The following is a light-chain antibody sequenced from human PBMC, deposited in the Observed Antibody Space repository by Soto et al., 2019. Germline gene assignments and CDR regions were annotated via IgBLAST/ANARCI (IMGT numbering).Light chain of an antibody. V-gene: IGKV1-5*01. Sequence: IQMTQSPSTLSASIGGRVTITFRASQSISGWLAWYQQKPGKAPKLLIYDASTVETGVPSRFSGSWSGTEFTLTICSLQPDDFAGYYCQQYSSYSTFGKGTKVEVK. CDR1: QSISGW. CDR2: DAS. CDR3: QQYSSYST. J-gene: IGKJ1*01.